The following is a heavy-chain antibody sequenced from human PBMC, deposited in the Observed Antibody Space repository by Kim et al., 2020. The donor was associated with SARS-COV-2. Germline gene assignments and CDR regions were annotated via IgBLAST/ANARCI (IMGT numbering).Heavy chain of an antibody. CDR3: ASSLSVCGGDCYSPVDY. Sequence: ASVKVSCKASGYTFTSYAMHWVRQAPGQRLEWMGWINAGNGNTKYSQKFQGRVTITRDTSASTAYMELSSLRSEDTAVYYCASSLSVCGGDCYSPVDYWGQGTLVTVSS. V-gene: IGHV1-3*01. CDR2: INAGNGNT. CDR1: GYTFTSYA. D-gene: IGHD2-21*02. J-gene: IGHJ4*02.